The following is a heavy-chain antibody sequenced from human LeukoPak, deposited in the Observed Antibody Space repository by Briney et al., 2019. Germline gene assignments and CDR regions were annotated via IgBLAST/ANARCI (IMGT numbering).Heavy chain of an antibody. J-gene: IGHJ6*03. V-gene: IGHV4-59*01. CDR2: IYYSGST. CDR1: GGSIRSYY. Sequence: SETLSLTCTVSGGSIRSYYWSWVRQPPGKGLEWVGYIYYSGSTNYNPSLKSRVTISVDTSKNQSSLKLSSVTAADTAVYYCASGDYAYYYMDVWGKGTTVTISS. CDR3: ASGDYAYYYMDV. D-gene: IGHD4-17*01.